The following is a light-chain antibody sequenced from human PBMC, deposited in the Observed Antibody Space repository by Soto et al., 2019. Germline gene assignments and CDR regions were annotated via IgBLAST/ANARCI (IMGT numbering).Light chain of an antibody. CDR1: QSLSAW. Sequence: DIQMTQSPSTLSASVGDRVTITCRASQSLSAWLAWYQRKPGKAPKLLIYKASTLESGVPSRFSGSGSETEFTLTISSLQPDDFATYYCQQYNSYPWTFGQGTKVEIK. J-gene: IGKJ1*01. CDR2: KAS. CDR3: QQYNSYPWT. V-gene: IGKV1-5*03.